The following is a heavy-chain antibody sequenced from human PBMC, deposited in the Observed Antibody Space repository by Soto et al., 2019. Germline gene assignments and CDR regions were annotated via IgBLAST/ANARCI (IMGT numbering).Heavy chain of an antibody. CDR2: IYYSGST. V-gene: IGHV4-31*03. CDR3: ARETPAPRIAAAGIDY. J-gene: IGHJ4*02. CDR1: GGSISSGGYY. D-gene: IGHD6-13*01. Sequence: QVQLQESGPGLVKPSQTLSLTCTVSGGSISSGGYYWSWIRQHPGKGLEWIGYIYYSGSTYYNPSLESRVTISVDTSKNQFPLKLSSVTAADTAVYYCARETPAPRIAAAGIDYWGQGTLVTVSS.